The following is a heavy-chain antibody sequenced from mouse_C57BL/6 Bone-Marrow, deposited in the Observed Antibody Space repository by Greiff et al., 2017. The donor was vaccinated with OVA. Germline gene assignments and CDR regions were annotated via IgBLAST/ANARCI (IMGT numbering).Heavy chain of an antibody. CDR3: ARGANWDGGYFDV. D-gene: IGHD4-1*01. V-gene: IGHV1-54*01. J-gene: IGHJ1*03. CDR2: INPGSGGT. Sequence: VHLVESGAELVRPGTSVKVSCKASGYAFTNYLIEWVKQRPGQGLEWIGVINPGSGGTNYNEKFKGKATLTADKSSSTAYMQLSSLTSEDSAVYFCARGANWDGGYFDVWGTGTTVTVSS. CDR1: GYAFTNYL.